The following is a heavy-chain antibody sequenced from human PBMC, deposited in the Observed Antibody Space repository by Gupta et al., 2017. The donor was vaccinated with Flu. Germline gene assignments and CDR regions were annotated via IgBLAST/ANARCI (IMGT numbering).Heavy chain of an antibody. J-gene: IGHJ3*02. Sequence: WSWIRQPPGKGLEWIGEINHSGSTNYNPSLKSRVTISVDTSKNQFSLKLSSVTAADTAVYYCARGPILYTSGRVKDAFVIWGQGTMVTVSS. CDR2: INHSGST. D-gene: IGHD2-8*01. V-gene: IGHV4-34*01. CDR3: ARGPILYTSGRVKDAFVI.